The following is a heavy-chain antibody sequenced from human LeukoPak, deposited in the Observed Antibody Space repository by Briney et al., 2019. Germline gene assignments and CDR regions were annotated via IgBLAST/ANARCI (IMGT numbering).Heavy chain of an antibody. D-gene: IGHD4-17*01. CDR3: AKPPGGSVPTGLYYYAMDV. J-gene: IGHJ6*02. CDR1: GFTFSTYA. V-gene: IGHV3-23*01. Sequence: PGGSLRLSCAASGFTFSTYAMSWVRQAPGKGLEWVSAISGTGGTTHYADSVKGRFTISRDNSKNTLYLQMNSLRAEDTAVYYCAKPPGGSVPTGLYYYAMDVWGQGTTVTVSS. CDR2: ISGTGGTT.